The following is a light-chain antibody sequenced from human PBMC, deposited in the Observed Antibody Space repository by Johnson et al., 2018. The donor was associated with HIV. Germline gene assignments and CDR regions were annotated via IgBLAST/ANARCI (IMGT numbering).Light chain of an antibody. Sequence: QSVLTQPPSVSAAPGQKVTISCSGSSSNIGNNYVSWYQQLPGTAPKLLIYDNNKRPSGIPDRFSGSKSGTSATLDITGLQTGDEADYYCATWDNSLSAYVFGTGTKVTVL. CDR3: ATWDNSLSAYV. V-gene: IGLV1-51*01. CDR1: SSNIGNNY. CDR2: DNN. J-gene: IGLJ1*01.